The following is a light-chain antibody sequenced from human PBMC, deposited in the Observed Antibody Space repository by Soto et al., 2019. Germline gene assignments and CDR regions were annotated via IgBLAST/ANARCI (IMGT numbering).Light chain of an antibody. CDR2: DVS. Sequence: EIVLTQSPATLSLSPGERGTLSCRASESVTNYLAWYQQKPGQAPRLLVYDVSNRATGIPDRFSGSGSGTDFTLTISRLEPEDFAVYYCQQYGSSLWTFGQGTKVDI. J-gene: IGKJ1*01. CDR1: ESVTNY. CDR3: QQYGSSLWT. V-gene: IGKV3-20*01.